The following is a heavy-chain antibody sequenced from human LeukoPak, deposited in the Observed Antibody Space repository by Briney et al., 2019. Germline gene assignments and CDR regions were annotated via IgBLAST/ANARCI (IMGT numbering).Heavy chain of an antibody. V-gene: IGHV3-53*01. Sequence: GGSLRLSCVASGFTVSSNYMSWVRQAPGKGLEWVSVFYSGGSTYYADSVKGRFTISRDTSKNTLYLQVNSLGADDSAVYYCAKPKSASADFGPVGYWGQGTLVTVSS. D-gene: IGHD2/OR15-2a*01. J-gene: IGHJ4*02. CDR2: FYSGGST. CDR3: AKPKSASADFGPVGY. CDR1: GFTVSSNY.